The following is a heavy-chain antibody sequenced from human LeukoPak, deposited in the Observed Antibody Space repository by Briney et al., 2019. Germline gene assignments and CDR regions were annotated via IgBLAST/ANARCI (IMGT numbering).Heavy chain of an antibody. Sequence: SVKVSCKASGGTFSSYAISWVRQAPGQGLEWMGEIIPIFGTANYAQKFQGRVTITADESTSTAYMELSSLRSEDTAVYYCAREEQQLVEDLVFDYWGQGTLVTVSS. CDR3: AREEQQLVEDLVFDY. CDR1: GGTFSSYA. D-gene: IGHD6-13*01. J-gene: IGHJ4*02. CDR2: IIPIFGTA. V-gene: IGHV1-69*13.